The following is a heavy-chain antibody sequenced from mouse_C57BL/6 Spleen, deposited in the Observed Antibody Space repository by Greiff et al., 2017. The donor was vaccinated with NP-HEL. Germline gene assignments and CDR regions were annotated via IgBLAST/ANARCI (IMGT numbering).Heavy chain of an antibody. D-gene: IGHD2-10*01. J-gene: IGHJ3*01. CDR2: IHPNSGST. CDR1: GYTFTSYW. Sequence: QVQLQQPGAELVKPGASVKLSCKASGYTFTSYWMHWVKQRPGQGLEWIGMIHPNSGSTNYNEKFKSKATLTVDKSSSTAYMQLSSLTSEDSAVYYCANSYYGTTWFAYWGQGTLVTVSA. V-gene: IGHV1-64*01. CDR3: ANSYYGTTWFAY.